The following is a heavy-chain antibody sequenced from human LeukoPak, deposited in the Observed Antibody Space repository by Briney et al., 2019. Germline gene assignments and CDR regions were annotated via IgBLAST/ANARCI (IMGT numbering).Heavy chain of an antibody. CDR2: IYYSGST. V-gene: IGHV4-30-4*01. CDR1: GGSISNGDYY. J-gene: IGHJ5*02. D-gene: IGHD3-10*01. Sequence: PSETLSLTCTVSGGSISNGDYYWSWIRQPPGKGLEWIGYIYYSGSTYYNPSLKSRVTISVDTSKNQFSLKLSSVTAADTAVYYCARTRKEWFGEFPNWFDPWGQGTLVTVSS. CDR3: ARTRKEWFGEFPNWFDP.